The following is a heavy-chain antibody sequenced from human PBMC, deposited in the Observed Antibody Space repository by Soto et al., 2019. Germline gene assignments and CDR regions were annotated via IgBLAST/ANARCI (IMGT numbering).Heavy chain of an antibody. CDR2: IKSKTDGGTT. CDR3: TTEVGPAAMQGY. Sequence: ESGGGLVKPGGCLRLSCAASGFTFSNAWMSWVRQAPGKGLEWVGRIKSKTDGGTTDYAAPVKGRFTISRDDSKNTLYLQMNSLKTEDTAVYYCTTEVGPAAMQGYWGQGNLVTVSS. J-gene: IGHJ4*02. CDR1: GFTFSNAW. D-gene: IGHD2-2*01. V-gene: IGHV3-15*01.